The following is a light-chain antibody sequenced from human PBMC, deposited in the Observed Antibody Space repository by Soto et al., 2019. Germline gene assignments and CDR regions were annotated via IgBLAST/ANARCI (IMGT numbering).Light chain of an antibody. CDR3: QQLLSYPIT. J-gene: IGKJ5*01. V-gene: IGKV1-9*01. Sequence: DIQMTQSPSSLSASVGDRVTITCRASQSITNYLNWYQQKPGKAPKLLIYAASTLQSGVPLSFSGSGSGTSFTLTISSLQPEDFATYYCQQLLSYPITFGQGTRLEIK. CDR1: QSITNY. CDR2: AAS.